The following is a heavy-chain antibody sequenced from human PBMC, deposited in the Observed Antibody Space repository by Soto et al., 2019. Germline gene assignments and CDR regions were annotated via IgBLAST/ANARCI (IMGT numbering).Heavy chain of an antibody. J-gene: IGHJ6*02. V-gene: IGHV1-46*01. CDR3: ARDHNFGFILYAMDV. D-gene: IGHD2-15*01. CDR2: INPSSGRT. CDR1: GSTFTSYS. Sequence: ASVKVSVKASGSTFTSYSMHWVRQAPGQGLEWMGIINPSSGRTSYAQNFQGRVTMTSDTSTSIVYMEMSSLKSEDTAVYYCARDHNFGFILYAMDVWGQGTTVTVSS.